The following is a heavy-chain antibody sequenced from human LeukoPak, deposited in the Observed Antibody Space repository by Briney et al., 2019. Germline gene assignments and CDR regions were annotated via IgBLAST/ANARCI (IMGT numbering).Heavy chain of an antibody. CDR3: ARKSYLTGDGYFDL. CDR1: GGSISSGSYY. D-gene: IGHD1-26*01. J-gene: IGHJ2*01. V-gene: IGHV4-61*02. Sequence: SQTLSLTCTVSGGSISSGSYYWSWIRQPAGKGLEWIGRIYTSGSTNYNPSLKSRVTISVDTSKNQFSLKLSSVTAADTAVYYCARKSYLTGDGYFDLWGRGTLVTVSS. CDR2: IYTSGST.